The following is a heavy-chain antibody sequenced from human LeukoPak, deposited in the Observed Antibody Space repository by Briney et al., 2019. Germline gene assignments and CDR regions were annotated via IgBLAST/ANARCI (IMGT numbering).Heavy chain of an antibody. CDR1: GFTFSSYD. CDR3: ARGGDSSGSYDY. Sequence: GGSLRLSCAASGFTFSSYDMHWVRQATGKGLEWVSAIGTAGDTYYPGSVKGRFTISRENAKNSLYLQMNSLRAGDTAVYYCARGGDSSGSYDYWGQGTLVTVSS. CDR2: IGTAGDT. D-gene: IGHD3-22*01. V-gene: IGHV3-13*01. J-gene: IGHJ4*02.